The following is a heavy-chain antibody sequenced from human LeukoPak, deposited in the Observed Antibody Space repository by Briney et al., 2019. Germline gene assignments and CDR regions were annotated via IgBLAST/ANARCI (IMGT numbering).Heavy chain of an antibody. CDR1: GGSFSGYY. Sequence: SETLSLTCAVYGGSFSGYYWSWVRQPPGKGLEWIGEINHSGSTNYNPSLKSRVTISVDTSKNQFSLKLSSVTAADTAVYYCARAGPDAPFDYWGQGTLVTVSS. D-gene: IGHD1-14*01. V-gene: IGHV4-34*01. J-gene: IGHJ4*02. CDR2: INHSGST. CDR3: ARAGPDAPFDY.